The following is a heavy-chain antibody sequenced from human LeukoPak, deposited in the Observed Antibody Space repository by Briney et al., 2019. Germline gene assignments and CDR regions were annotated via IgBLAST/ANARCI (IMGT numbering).Heavy chain of an antibody. Sequence: GGSLRLSCAASGFTFSTYAMNWDRLAPGKGLEGVSYISRSGSTMYYADSVKGRFTISRDNAKNSLYLQMNSLRAEDTAVYFCAKDLYTTIQGFDYWGQGTLVTVSS. J-gene: IGHJ4*02. D-gene: IGHD5-12*01. CDR1: GFTFSTYA. CDR3: AKDLYTTIQGFDY. CDR2: ISRSGSTM. V-gene: IGHV3-48*01.